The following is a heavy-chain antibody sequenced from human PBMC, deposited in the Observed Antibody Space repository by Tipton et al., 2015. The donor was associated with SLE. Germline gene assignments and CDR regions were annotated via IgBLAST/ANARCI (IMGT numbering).Heavy chain of an antibody. Sequence: TLSLTCTVSGGSISSYYWSWIRQPAGKGLEWIGYIYTSGSTNYNPSLKSRVTILVDTSKNQFSLKLSSVTAADTAVYYCARARYSSSWSLFDYWGQGTLVTVSS. CDR3: ARARYSSSWSLFDY. CDR1: GGSISSYY. D-gene: IGHD6-13*01. J-gene: IGHJ4*02. V-gene: IGHV4-4*09. CDR2: IYTSGST.